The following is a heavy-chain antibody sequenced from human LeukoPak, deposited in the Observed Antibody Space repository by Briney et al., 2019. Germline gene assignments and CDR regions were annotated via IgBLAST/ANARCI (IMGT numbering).Heavy chain of an antibody. CDR2: INPDSGAT. CDR3: ARPPSFYGSGSYSFDP. Sequence: EASVKVSCKASGYTFTGYYIHWVRQAPGQGLEWMGWINPDSGATNYAQRFQGRVTMTRDTSVSTAYMELSRLKSDDTAVYYCARPPSFYGSGSYSFDPWGQGTLVTVSS. V-gene: IGHV1-2*02. CDR1: GYTFTGYY. D-gene: IGHD3-10*01. J-gene: IGHJ5*02.